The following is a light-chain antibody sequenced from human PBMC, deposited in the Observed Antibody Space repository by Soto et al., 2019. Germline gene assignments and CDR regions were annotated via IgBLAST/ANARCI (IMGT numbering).Light chain of an antibody. V-gene: IGLV1-44*01. CDR1: SSNIGSNT. CDR2: NNN. Sequence: QSVLTQPPSASGTPGQRVTISCSGSSSNIGSNTVNWYQQLPGTAPKLLIYNNNQRPSGVPDRFSGSTSGTSASLAISGLRSEDEAAYYCASWDDSLSGWVFGGGTQLTVL. CDR3: ASWDDSLSGWV. J-gene: IGLJ3*02.